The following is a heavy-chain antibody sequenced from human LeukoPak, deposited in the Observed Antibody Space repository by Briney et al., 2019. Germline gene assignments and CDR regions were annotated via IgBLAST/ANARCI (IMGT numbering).Heavy chain of an antibody. D-gene: IGHD4-11*01. Sequence: GGSLRLSCVASGFTFSSYWMHWVRQAPGEGLEWVSSISNSGSYIYYADSLKGRFTISRDNAKNSLYLQMNSLRAEDTAVYYCARDTVTHDAFDIWGQGTMVTVSS. CDR2: ISNSGSYI. V-gene: IGHV3-21*01. CDR3: ARDTVTHDAFDI. CDR1: GFTFSSYW. J-gene: IGHJ3*02.